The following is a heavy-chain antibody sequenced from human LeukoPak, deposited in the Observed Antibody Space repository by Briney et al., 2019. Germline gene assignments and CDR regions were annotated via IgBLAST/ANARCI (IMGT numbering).Heavy chain of an antibody. V-gene: IGHV3-53*01. CDR2: IYSGGST. J-gene: IGHJ4*02. CDR1: GFTVSSNY. D-gene: IGHD1-7*01. Sequence: GGSLRLSCAASGFTVSSNYMSWVRQAPGKGLEWVSVIYSGGSTYYADSVKGRFTISRDNSKNTLYLQMNSLRAEDTAVYYCARERLLYNWNYEDYWGQGTLVTVSS. CDR3: ARERLLYNWNYEDY.